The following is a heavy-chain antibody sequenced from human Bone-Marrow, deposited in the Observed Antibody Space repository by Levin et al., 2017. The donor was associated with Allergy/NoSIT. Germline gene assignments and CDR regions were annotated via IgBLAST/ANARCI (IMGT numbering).Heavy chain of an antibody. Sequence: GGSLRLSCAASGFTFSSYEMNWVRQAPGKGLEWVSYISSSGSTIYYADSVKGRFTISRDNAKNSLYLQMNSLRAEDTAVYYCAREGITMVQGVIIGNWFDPWGQGTLVTVSS. D-gene: IGHD3-10*01. J-gene: IGHJ5*02. CDR1: GFTFSSYE. CDR2: ISSSGSTI. V-gene: IGHV3-48*03. CDR3: AREGITMVQGVIIGNWFDP.